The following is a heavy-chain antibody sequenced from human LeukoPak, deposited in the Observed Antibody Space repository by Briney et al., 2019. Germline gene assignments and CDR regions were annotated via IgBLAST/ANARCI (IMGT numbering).Heavy chain of an antibody. J-gene: IGHJ4*02. CDR2: ISSSGSTI. Sequence: GGSLRLSCAASGFTFSDYYMSWIRQAPGKGLEWVSYISSSGSTIYYADSVKGRFTISRDNAKNSLYLQMNSLRAEDTAVYYCVGGSEKNSDFLTGTFDYWGQGTLVTVSS. V-gene: IGHV3-11*01. D-gene: IGHD3-9*01. CDR3: VGGSEKNSDFLTGTFDY. CDR1: GFTFSDYY.